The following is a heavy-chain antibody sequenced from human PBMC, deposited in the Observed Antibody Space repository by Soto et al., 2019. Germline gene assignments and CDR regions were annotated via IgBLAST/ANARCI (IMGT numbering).Heavy chain of an antibody. Sequence: ASVKVSCKASGYTFTSYGISWVRQAPGQGLEWMGWISAYNGNTNYAQKLQGRVTMTTDTSTSTAYMELRSLRSDDTAVYYCARVRYYYGSGSYPEPRNWFDPWGQGTLVTVSS. J-gene: IGHJ5*02. V-gene: IGHV1-18*01. CDR2: ISAYNGNT. CDR3: ARVRYYYGSGSYPEPRNWFDP. CDR1: GYTFTSYG. D-gene: IGHD3-10*01.